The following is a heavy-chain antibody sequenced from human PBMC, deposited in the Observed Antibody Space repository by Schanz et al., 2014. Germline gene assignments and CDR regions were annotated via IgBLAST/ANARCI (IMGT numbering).Heavy chain of an antibody. Sequence: EVHLVESGGGLVQPGGSLRLSCAASGITFSSHSFNWVRQAPGKGLEWVSGISGSGASTYYADSVKGRFTISRDNSNKTVDLQMNSLRAEDTGLYFCARGGSGSHYRLDYWGQGTLVTVSS. CDR1: GITFSSHS. CDR3: ARGGSGSHYRLDY. J-gene: IGHJ4*02. CDR2: ISGSGAST. V-gene: IGHV3-23*04. D-gene: IGHD1-26*01.